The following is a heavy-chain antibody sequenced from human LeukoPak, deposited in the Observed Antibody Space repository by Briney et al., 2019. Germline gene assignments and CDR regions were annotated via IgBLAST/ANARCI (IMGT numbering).Heavy chain of an antibody. Sequence: PGGSLRLSCAASGFTFSGYDMQWVRLAPGKGLEWVSGISRSGPTYYRDSVKGRFTISRDNSKDTLYLQMDSLRAEDTATYYCAKGESFAFAMWGQGTMVTVSS. CDR3: AKGESFAFAM. CDR1: GFTFSGYD. CDR2: ISRSGPT. V-gene: IGHV3-23*01. J-gene: IGHJ3*02.